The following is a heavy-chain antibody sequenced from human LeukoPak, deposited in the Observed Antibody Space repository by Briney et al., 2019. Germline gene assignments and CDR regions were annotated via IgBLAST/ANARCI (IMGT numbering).Heavy chain of an antibody. CDR2: INHSGST. CDR1: GGSFSGYY. J-gene: IGHJ4*02. CDR3: ARGPSRWLQFAAYFDY. Sequence: PSETLSLTCAVYGGSFSGYYWSWIRQPPGKELEWIGEINHSGSTNYNPSLKSRVTISVDTSKNQFSLKLSSVTAADTAVYYCARGPSRWLQFAAYFDYWGQGTLVTVSS. V-gene: IGHV4-34*01. D-gene: IGHD5-24*01.